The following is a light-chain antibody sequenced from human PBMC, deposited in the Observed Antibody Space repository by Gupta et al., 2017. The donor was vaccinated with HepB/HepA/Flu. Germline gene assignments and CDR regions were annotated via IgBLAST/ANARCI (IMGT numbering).Light chain of an antibody. CDR1: ALPKQY. CDR3: QSADSTGNYQV. Sequence: SYELTQPPSVSVSPGQTARITCSGDALPKQYAYWFQQKPGQAPIMVIYKDTERPLGIPERFSGSSAGTIITLTISGVQAEDEADYYCQSADSTGNYQVFGGGTTLTVL. J-gene: IGLJ3*02. V-gene: IGLV3-25*03. CDR2: KDT.